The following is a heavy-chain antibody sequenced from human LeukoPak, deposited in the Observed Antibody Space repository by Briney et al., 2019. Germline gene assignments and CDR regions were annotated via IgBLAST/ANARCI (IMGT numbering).Heavy chain of an antibody. V-gene: IGHV3-7*01. J-gene: IGHJ4*02. Sequence: GGSLRLSCAASGFTFSSYWMSWVRQAPGKGLEWVANIKQDGSEKYYVDSVKGRFTISRDNAKNSLYLRMNSLRAEDTAVYYCARDANYYGSGSQDWGQGTLVTVSS. CDR1: GFTFSSYW. CDR3: ARDANYYGSGSQD. D-gene: IGHD3-10*01. CDR2: IKQDGSEK.